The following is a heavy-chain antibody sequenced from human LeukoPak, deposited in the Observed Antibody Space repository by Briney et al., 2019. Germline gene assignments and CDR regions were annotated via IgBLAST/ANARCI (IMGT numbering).Heavy chain of an antibody. J-gene: IGHJ4*02. Sequence: VSRINSDGSSTSYADSVKGRFTISRDNAKNTLYLQMNSLRAEDTAVYYCASSGSYRFDYWGQGTLVTVSS. D-gene: IGHD1-26*01. V-gene: IGHV3-74*01. CDR3: ASSGSYRFDY. CDR2: INSDGSST.